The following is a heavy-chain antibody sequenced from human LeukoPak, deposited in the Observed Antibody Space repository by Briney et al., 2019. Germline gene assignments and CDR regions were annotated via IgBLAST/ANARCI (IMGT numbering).Heavy chain of an antibody. CDR2: ISINSTI. V-gene: IGHV3-48*01. Sequence: GGSLRLSCAASGFTLSSYSINWVRQAPGKGLEWVSYISINSTIYQAKSVKGRFTVARDSAKNSLYLQMNSLRAEDTAVYYCSTAKFDSWGQGTLVTVSS. J-gene: IGHJ4*02. CDR1: GFTLSSYS. CDR3: STAKFDS.